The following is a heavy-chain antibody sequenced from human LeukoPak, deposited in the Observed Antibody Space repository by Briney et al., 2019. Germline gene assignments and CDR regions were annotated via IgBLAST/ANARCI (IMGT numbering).Heavy chain of an antibody. J-gene: IGHJ5*02. D-gene: IGHD4-17*01. CDR1: GDSFSSTYYY. Sequence: SETLSLTCTASGDSFSSTYYYWSWLRQPPGTGLEWIGYINYSGSTNYNPSLKSRVTISVDTSRNQFSLKLRSVTAADTAVYYCARRIYGTYGHWLDPWGQGTLVTVSS. CDR2: INYSGST. V-gene: IGHV4-61*01. CDR3: ARRIYGTYGHWLDP.